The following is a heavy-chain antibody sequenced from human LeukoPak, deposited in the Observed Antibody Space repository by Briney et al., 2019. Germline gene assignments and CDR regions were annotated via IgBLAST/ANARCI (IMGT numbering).Heavy chain of an antibody. J-gene: IGHJ4*02. D-gene: IGHD2-2*01. Sequence: SETLSLTCAVYGGSFSGYYWTYIRPPPGKGLEWLGEIKHSGSTNYNPSLKSRVTISVDTSKNQFYLKLSSVTAADTAVYYCARRPRGYCSSTSCYSAFDYWGQGTLVTVSS. CDR2: IKHSGST. CDR3: ARRPRGYCSSTSCYSAFDY. CDR1: GGSFSGYY. V-gene: IGHV4-34*01.